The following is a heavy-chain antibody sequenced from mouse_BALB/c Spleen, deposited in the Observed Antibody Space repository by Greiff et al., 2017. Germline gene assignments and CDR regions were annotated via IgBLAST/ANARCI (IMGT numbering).Heavy chain of an antibody. CDR3: ARDLRRGAMDY. J-gene: IGHJ4*01. V-gene: IGHV5-4*02. CDR1: GFTFSDYY. CDR2: ISDGGSYT. Sequence: EVKLMESGGGLVKPGGSLKLSCAASGFTFSDYYMYWVRQTPEKRLEWVATISDGGSYTYYPDSVKGRFTISRDNAKNNLYLQMSSLKSEDTAMYYCARDLRRGAMDYWGQGTSVTVSS.